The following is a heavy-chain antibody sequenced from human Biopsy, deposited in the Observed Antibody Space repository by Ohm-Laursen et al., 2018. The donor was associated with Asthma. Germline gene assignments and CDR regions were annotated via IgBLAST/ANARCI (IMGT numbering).Heavy chain of an antibody. J-gene: IGHJ4*02. V-gene: IGHV2-70*04. Sequence: TQTLTLTSSFSGFSLSSSGANVNWIRQPPGKALEWLARIDWEEDKFYSTSLTTRLTISKGSSEDQVVLTMTNMGPVDTATYYCTRHNDYWGPGILVTVSS. CDR2: IDWEEDK. CDR3: TRHNDY. D-gene: IGHD1-14*01. CDR1: GFSLSSSGAN.